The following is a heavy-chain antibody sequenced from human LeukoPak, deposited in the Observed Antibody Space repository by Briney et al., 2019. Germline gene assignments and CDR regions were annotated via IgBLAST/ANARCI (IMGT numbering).Heavy chain of an antibody. CDR1: GFTFSSYS. CDR3: ARGRGYSGYDFRRFDY. V-gene: IGHV3-21*01. CDR2: ISSSSSYI. J-gene: IGHJ4*02. D-gene: IGHD5-12*01. Sequence: GGSLRLSCAASGFTFSSYSMNWVRQAPGKGLEWVSSISSSSSYIYYADSVKGRFTISRDNAENSLYLQMNSLRAEDTAVYYCARGRGYSGYDFRRFDYWGQGTLVTVSS.